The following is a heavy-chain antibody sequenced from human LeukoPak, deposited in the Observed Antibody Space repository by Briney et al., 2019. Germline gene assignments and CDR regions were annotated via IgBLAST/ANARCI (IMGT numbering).Heavy chain of an antibody. CDR1: GGSISDYY. V-gene: IGHV4-59*01. Sequence: PSETLSLTCTVSGGSISDYYWSWIRQPPGKGLEWVGYINYSGTTNYNPSLKSRVTMSVDTSKNQFSLKVSSVTAADTAFYYCARTPRGGYSGYNFDSWGQGTLVTVSS. CDR3: ARTPRGGYSGYNFDS. J-gene: IGHJ4*02. D-gene: IGHD5-12*01. CDR2: INYSGTT.